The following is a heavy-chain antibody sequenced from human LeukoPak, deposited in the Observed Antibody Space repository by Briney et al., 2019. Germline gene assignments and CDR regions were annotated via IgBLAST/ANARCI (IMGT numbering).Heavy chain of an antibody. CDR1: GGSISSGSDY. D-gene: IGHD3-22*01. V-gene: IGHV4-61*02. J-gene: IGHJ4*02. CDR2: SYSSGST. CDR3: ARGSRYSSGYDYIDQ. Sequence: PSETLSLTCTVSGGSISSGSDYGSWIRQPAGKGLEWIGRSYSSGSTNYTPSLKSRVSISVDTSKNQFSLRLSSVTAADTAVYYCARGSRYSSGYDYIDQWGQGTLVTVSS.